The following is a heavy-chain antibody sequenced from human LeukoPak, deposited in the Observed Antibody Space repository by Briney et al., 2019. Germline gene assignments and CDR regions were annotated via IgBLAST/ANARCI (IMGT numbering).Heavy chain of an antibody. CDR3: ARDRGGYSSGRWDYYFDY. CDR1: GGSISSSSYY. D-gene: IGHD6-19*01. CDR2: IYYSGST. J-gene: IGHJ4*02. V-gene: IGHV4-39*07. Sequence: SETLSLTCTVSGGSISSSSYYWGWIRQPPGKGLEWIGSIYYSGSTNYNPSLKSRVTISVDTSKNQFSLKLSSVTAADTAVYYCARDRGGYSSGRWDYYFDYWGQGTLVTVSS.